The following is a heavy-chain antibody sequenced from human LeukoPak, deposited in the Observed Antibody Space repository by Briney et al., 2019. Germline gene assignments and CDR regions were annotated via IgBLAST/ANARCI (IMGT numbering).Heavy chain of an antibody. CDR3: ARGVYNHFDY. J-gene: IGHJ4*02. V-gene: IGHV4-31*03. CDR1: GGSISSGGYY. CDR2: IYYSGGT. Sequence: PSETLSLTCTVSGGSISSGGYYWSWIRQHPGKGLEWIGYIYYSGGTYYNPSLKSRVTISVDTSKNQFSLKLSSVTAADTAVYYCARGVYNHFDYWGQGTLVTVSS. D-gene: IGHD5/OR15-5a*01.